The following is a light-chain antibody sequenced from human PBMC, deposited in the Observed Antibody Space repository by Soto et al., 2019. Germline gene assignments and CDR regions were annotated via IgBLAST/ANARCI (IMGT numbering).Light chain of an antibody. V-gene: IGLV2-8*01. CDR1: DSNY. CDR2: EVI. Sequence: QSALTQPPSASGSPGQSVTISCTGTDSNYVSWYQQHPGKAPKLLIYEVIKRPSGVPARFSGSKSGNTASLTVSGLQAEDEAYYHGTSYAGNSNLVFGGGTKLTVL. J-gene: IGLJ2*01. CDR3: TSYAGNSNLV.